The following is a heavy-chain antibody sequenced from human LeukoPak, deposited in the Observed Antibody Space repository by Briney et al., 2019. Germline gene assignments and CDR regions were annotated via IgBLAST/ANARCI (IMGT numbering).Heavy chain of an antibody. J-gene: IGHJ4*02. CDR1: GYTFTSYA. CDR2: INAGNGNT. V-gene: IGHV1-3*01. D-gene: IGHD5-12*01. CDR3: ARDRRGGYSGYDYGY. Sequence: ASVKVSCKASGYTFTSYAMHWVRQAPGQRLEWMGWINAGNGNTKYSQRFQGRVTITRDTSASTAYMELSSLRSGDTAVYYCARDRRGGYSGYDYGYWGQGTLVTVSS.